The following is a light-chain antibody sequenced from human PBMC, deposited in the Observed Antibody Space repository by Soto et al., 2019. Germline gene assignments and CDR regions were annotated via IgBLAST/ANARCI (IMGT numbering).Light chain of an antibody. V-gene: IGKV3D-20*02. CDR2: GAS. CDR3: QQRSDWPLT. CDR1: QRFSSTF. J-gene: IGKJ4*01. Sequence: EIVLTQSTGTLSLSPGDRAILSCRASQRFSSTFLAWYQHKPGQAPRLLIYGASSRATGIPDRFSGSGSGTDFTLTISSLEPEDFAVYYCQQRSDWPLTFGGGTKV.